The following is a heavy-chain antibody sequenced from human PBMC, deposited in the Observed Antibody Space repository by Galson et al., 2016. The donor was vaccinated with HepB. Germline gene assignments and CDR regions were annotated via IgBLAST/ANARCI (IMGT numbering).Heavy chain of an antibody. D-gene: IGHD2-21*02. J-gene: IGHJ3*02. CDR2: TYYRSQWYN. Sequence: CAISGDSVSSNSAAWNWIRQSPSRGLEWLGRTYYRSQWYNEYALSVRNRITINPDTSKNHFSLQLNSVAPEDTAVYFCARAYCGGHCYTDGALDIWGQGTMVTVSS. CDR1: GDSVSSNSAA. V-gene: IGHV6-1*01. CDR3: ARAYCGGHCYTDGALDI.